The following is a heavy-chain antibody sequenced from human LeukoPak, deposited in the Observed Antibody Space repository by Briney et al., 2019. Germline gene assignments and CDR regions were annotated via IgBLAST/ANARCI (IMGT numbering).Heavy chain of an antibody. J-gene: IGHJ6*03. CDR2: IYSGGST. CDR3: ARQTATRYYFYYMYV. D-gene: IGHD2-21*02. CDR1: GFTFHSNY. Sequence: GGSLRLSCALCGFTFHSNYMSCLRQAPGKGLEWVSVIYSGGSTYYADSVKGRFTISRDNSKNTLYLQINSLRAEDTAVSYCARQTATRYYFYYMYVCGKGTTVTVSS. V-gene: IGHV3-53*01.